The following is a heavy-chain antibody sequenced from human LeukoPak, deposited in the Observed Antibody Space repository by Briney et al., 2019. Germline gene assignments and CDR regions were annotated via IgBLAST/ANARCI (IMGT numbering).Heavy chain of an antibody. D-gene: IGHD3-10*01. Sequence: SESLSLTWAVYGGSFGGYYWSWIRQPPGKGLEWLGVINHSGSTNYNPSLKSRVTISVDTSKTQSSLKLSSVTAADTAVYYSARDRYISGSYYGYYFDYWGQGTLVTVSS. J-gene: IGHJ4*02. CDR3: ARDRYISGSYYGYYFDY. V-gene: IGHV4-34*01. CDR2: INHSGST. CDR1: GGSFGGYY.